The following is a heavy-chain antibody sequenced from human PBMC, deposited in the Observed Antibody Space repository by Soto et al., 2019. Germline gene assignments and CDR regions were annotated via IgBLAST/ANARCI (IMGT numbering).Heavy chain of an antibody. D-gene: IGHD3-10*01. CDR2: ISAYNGNT. V-gene: IGHV1-18*01. CDR3: ARGTLSGRDAFDI. Sequence: QVQLVQSGAEVKKPGASVKVSCKASGYTFTSYGISWVRQAPGQGLEWMGWISAYNGNTNYAQKLQGRVTVTTDTSRRTANMELRSLSSDDTSGYDCARGTLSGRDAFDIWVQGTTVTVSS. CDR1: GYTFTSYG. J-gene: IGHJ3*02.